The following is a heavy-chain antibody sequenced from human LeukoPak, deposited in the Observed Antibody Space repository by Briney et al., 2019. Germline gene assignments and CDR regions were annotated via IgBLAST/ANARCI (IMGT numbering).Heavy chain of an antibody. CDR2: INPNSGGT. V-gene: IGHV1-2*02. D-gene: IGHD6-13*01. CDR1: GYTFTGYY. Sequence: VASVKVSCKASGYTFTGYYMHWVRQAPGQGLEWMGWINPNSGGTNYAQKFQGRVTMTRDTSISTAYMELSRLRSDDTAVYYCARDLGAIAAAPKGYYYYMDVWGKGTTVTISS. CDR3: ARDLGAIAAAPKGYYYYMDV. J-gene: IGHJ6*03.